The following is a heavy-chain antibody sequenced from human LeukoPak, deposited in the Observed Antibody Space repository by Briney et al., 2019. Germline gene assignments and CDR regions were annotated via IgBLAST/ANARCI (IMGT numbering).Heavy chain of an antibody. V-gene: IGHV3-53*01. D-gene: IGHD1-26*01. CDR2: IYCGGST. CDR3: ARVLWELLAFDI. CDR1: GFTVSSNY. J-gene: IGHJ3*02. Sequence: GGSLTLSCAASGFTVSSNYMSWVRQAPGKGLEGVSVIYCGGSTYYADSVKGRFTSSRDNYKNTLYLQMNSLRAEDTAVYYCARVLWELLAFDIWGQGTMVTVSS.